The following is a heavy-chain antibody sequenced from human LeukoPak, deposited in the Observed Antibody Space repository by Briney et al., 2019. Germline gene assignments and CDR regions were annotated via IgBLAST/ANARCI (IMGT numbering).Heavy chain of an antibody. CDR3: ARARCSSTSCPMWAFDI. D-gene: IGHD2-2*01. J-gene: IGHJ3*02. CDR2: IYYSGSS. V-gene: IGHV4-59*01. Sequence: SETLSLTCSVSGGSINSYYWSWIRQPPGKGLEWIGYIYYSGSSKYNPSLESRVTISVDTSKNQLSLKLSSVTAADTAVYYCARARCSSTSCPMWAFDIWGQGTMVTVSS. CDR1: GGSINSYY.